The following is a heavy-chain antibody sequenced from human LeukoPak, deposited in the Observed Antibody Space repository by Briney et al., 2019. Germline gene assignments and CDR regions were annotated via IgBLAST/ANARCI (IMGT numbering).Heavy chain of an antibody. D-gene: IGHD3-3*01. CDR1: AVSSSSYY. J-gene: IGHJ5*02. Sequence: SETMSLTSTGYAVSSSSYYWGWIRQPLGKGLEWIGYIYYIGSTNYNPSLKSRVTISVDTSTNQSSLKLSSGTAADTAVYYCARGGYDFWSGSKNWFDPWGQGTLVTVSS. CDR2: IYYIGST. CDR3: ARGGYDFWSGSKNWFDP. V-gene: IGHV4-59*01.